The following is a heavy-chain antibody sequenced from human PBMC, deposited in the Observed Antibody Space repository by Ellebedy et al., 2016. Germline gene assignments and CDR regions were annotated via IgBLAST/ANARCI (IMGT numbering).Heavy chain of an antibody. CDR3: AKDQERGFYYGSGSFPQYYGMDV. CDR1: GFTFSSYG. J-gene: IGHJ6*02. V-gene: IGHV3-30*18. CDR2: ISYDGSNK. D-gene: IGHD3-10*01. Sequence: GGSLRLSXAASGFTFSSYGMHWVRQAPGKGLEWVAVISYDGSNKYYADSVKGRFTISRDNSKNTLYLQMNSLRAEDTAVYYCAKDQERGFYYGSGSFPQYYGMDVWGQGTTVTVSS.